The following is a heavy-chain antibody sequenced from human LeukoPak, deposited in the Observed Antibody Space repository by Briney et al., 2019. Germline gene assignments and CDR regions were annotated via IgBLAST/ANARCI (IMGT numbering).Heavy chain of an antibody. CDR2: IYHSGST. CDR3: AREDCSSTSCSFDY. D-gene: IGHD2-2*01. CDR1: GGSISSGGYS. V-gene: IGHV4-30-2*01. J-gene: IGHJ4*02. Sequence: SSETLSLTCAVSGGSISSGGYSWSWIRQPPGEGLEWIGYIYHSGSTYYNPSLKSRVTISVDRSKNQFSLKLSSVTAADTAVYYCAREDCSSTSCSFDYWGQGTLVTVSS.